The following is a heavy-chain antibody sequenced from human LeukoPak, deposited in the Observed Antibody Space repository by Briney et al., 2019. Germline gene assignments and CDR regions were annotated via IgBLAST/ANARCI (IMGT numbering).Heavy chain of an antibody. CDR3: ASSSWYGKLDY. V-gene: IGHV4-59*08. D-gene: IGHD6-13*01. Sequence: SETLSLTCTVSGGSISSYYWRWIRPPPGNGLEWSGYIYYSGSTNYNPSLKSRVTISVDTSKNRFSLKLSSVTAADTAVYYCASSSWYGKLDYWGQGTLVTVSS. CDR1: GGSISSYY. J-gene: IGHJ4*02. CDR2: IYYSGST.